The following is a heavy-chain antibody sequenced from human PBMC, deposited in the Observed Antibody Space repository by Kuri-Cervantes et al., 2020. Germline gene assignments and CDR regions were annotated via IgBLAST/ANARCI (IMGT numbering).Heavy chain of an antibody. J-gene: IGHJ4*02. Sequence: ASVKVSCKASGGTFSSYAISWVRQAPGQGLEWMGWINPNSGGTNYAQKFQGRVTMTRDTSISTAYMELSRLRSDDTAVYYCARPGSYYNAFDYWGQGTLVTVSS. CDR1: GGTFSSYA. V-gene: IGHV1-2*02. CDR3: ARPGSYYNAFDY. CDR2: INPNSGGT. D-gene: IGHD3-10*01.